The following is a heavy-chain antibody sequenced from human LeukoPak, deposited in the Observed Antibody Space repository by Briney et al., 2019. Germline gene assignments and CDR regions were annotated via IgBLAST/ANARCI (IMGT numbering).Heavy chain of an antibody. V-gene: IGHV1-69*04. CDR2: IIPILGIA. Sequence: SVKVSCKASGGTFSSYAISWVRQAPGQGLEWMGRIIPILGIANYAQKFQGRVTITADKSTSTAYMELSSLRSEDTAVYYCAMIAAAGTGVDHWGQGTLVTVSS. CDR1: GGTFSSYA. D-gene: IGHD6-13*01. CDR3: AMIAAAGTGVDH. J-gene: IGHJ4*02.